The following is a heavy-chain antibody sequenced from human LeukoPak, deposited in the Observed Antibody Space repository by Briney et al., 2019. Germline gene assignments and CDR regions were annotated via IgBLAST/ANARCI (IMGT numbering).Heavy chain of an antibody. Sequence: SEALSLTCGVSGYSISSGYYWGWIRQSPGKGLEWIGSIFHSGKTYYNLSLKSRVTISVDTSKNQFSLKLTSVTAADTAVYYCARGDIPDFWGQGTLVTVSS. CDR1: GYSISSGYY. CDR2: IFHSGKT. V-gene: IGHV4-38-2*01. CDR3: ARGDIPDF. D-gene: IGHD2-21*01. J-gene: IGHJ4*02.